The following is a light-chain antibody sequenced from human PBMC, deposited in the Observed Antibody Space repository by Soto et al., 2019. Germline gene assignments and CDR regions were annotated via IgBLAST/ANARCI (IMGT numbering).Light chain of an antibody. V-gene: IGKV3-15*01. Sequence: DIVMTQSPGTLSLSPGERATLSCRASQSISSNYLAWYQQKPGQSPRLLIYGASTRATDIPGRFSGSGSGTEFTLTISSLQSEDFAVYYCQQYNNWPPETFGQGTKVDIK. J-gene: IGKJ1*01. CDR3: QQYNNWPPET. CDR1: QSISSN. CDR2: GAS.